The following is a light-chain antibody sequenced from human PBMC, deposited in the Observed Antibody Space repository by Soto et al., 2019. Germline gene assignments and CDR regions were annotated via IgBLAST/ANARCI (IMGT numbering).Light chain of an antibody. Sequence: QSALTQPASVSGSPGQSITIFCTGGSSDVGYYNDVSWYQQHPGKAPKLMIYEVNNRPSGVSNRFSGSKSGNTASLTISGLQAEDEADYYCSSFTTRGAVIFGGGTKLTVL. V-gene: IGLV2-14*01. CDR1: SSDVGYYND. J-gene: IGLJ2*01. CDR3: SSFTTRGAVI. CDR2: EVN.